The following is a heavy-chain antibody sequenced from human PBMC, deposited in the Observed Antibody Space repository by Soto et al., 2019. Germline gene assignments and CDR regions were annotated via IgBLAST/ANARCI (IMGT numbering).Heavy chain of an antibody. CDR3: AREVVAITNSIDN. CDR2: IYTSGTT. D-gene: IGHD5-12*01. CDR1: GGSISRGHYY. J-gene: IGHJ4*02. V-gene: IGHV4-31*01. Sequence: QVQLQESGPGLVKPSQTLSLTCSLSGGSISRGHYYWSWIRQHPGKGLEWIGYIYTSGTTFYNPSLTRLVTIAIDNSNYRFSPKLATVTAADTAVYYCAREVVAITNSIDNWGQGILVTVSS.